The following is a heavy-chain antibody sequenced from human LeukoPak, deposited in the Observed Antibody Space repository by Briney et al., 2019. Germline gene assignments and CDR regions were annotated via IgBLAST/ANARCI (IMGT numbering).Heavy chain of an antibody. CDR1: GDTFTGYY. J-gene: IGHJ4*02. Sequence: SSVKVSCKASGDTFTGYYMHWVRQAPGQGVEWMGGINPNSGGTNYAQRFQGGVTMTRDTPISAAYMELSRLRSDDTAVYYCARAGENGYYSSDSFDYWGQGTLVTVSS. V-gene: IGHV1-2*02. CDR2: INPNSGGT. D-gene: IGHD3-3*01. CDR3: ARAGENGYYSSDSFDY.